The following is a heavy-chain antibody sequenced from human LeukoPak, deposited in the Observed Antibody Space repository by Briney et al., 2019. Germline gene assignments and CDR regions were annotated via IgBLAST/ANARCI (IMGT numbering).Heavy chain of an antibody. CDR1: GFTFGDYA. J-gene: IGHJ6*03. V-gene: IGHV3-49*04. CDR3: TRDPYYYMDV. CDR2: IRSKAYGGTT. Sequence: PGGSLRLSCTASGFTFGDYAMSWVRQAPGKGLEWVGFIRSKAYGGTTEYAASVKGRFTISRDDSKSIAYLQMNSLKTEDTAVYYCTRDPYYYMDVWGKGTTVTVSS.